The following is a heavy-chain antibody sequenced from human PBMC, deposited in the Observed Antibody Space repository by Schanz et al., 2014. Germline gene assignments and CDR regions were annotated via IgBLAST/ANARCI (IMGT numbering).Heavy chain of an antibody. Sequence: EVHLLDSGGGLVQPGGSLRLSCAASGFTFSSHSFNWVRQAPGKGLEWVSAINTGVNTYYADSVRGRFTMSRDNSKNTLYLQMNSLRAEDTAVYYCANNWNLDYWGQGTLVTVSS. J-gene: IGHJ4*02. CDR3: ANNWNLDY. V-gene: IGHV3-23*01. D-gene: IGHD1-20*01. CDR2: INTGVNT. CDR1: GFTFSSHS.